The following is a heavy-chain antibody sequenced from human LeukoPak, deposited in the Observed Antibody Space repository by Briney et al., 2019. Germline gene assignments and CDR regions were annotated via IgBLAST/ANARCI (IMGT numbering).Heavy chain of an antibody. CDR1: GGTFSSYA. CDR2: IIPILGIA. CDR3: ARDPGIAVAGMESFDY. D-gene: IGHD6-19*01. Sequence: GASVKVSCKASGGTFSSYAISWVRQAPGQGLEWMGRIIPILGIANYAQKFQGRVTITADKSTSTAYMELSSLRSEDTAAYYCARDPGIAVAGMESFDYWGQGTLVTVSS. V-gene: IGHV1-69*04. J-gene: IGHJ4*02.